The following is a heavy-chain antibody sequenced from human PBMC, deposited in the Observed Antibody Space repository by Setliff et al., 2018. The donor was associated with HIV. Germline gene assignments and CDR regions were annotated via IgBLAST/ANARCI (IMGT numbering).Heavy chain of an antibody. CDR3: ARGRHIVVLPAAPGWDTFDI. CDR2: INHSGST. CDR1: GGSFSGYY. Sequence: PSETLSLTCAVYGGSFSGYYWSWIRQPPGKGLEWIGEINHSGSTNYNPSLKTRVTISVDTSKNQFSLKLNSVTAADTAMYYCARGRHIVVLPAAPGWDTFDIWGQGTMVTVSS. D-gene: IGHD2-2*01. J-gene: IGHJ3*02. V-gene: IGHV4-34*01.